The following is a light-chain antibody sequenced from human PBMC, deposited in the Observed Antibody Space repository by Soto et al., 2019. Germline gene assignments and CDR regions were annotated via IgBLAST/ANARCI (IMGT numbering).Light chain of an antibody. CDR1: QSISSW. Sequence: DIQMTQSPSTLSASVGDRVTITCRASQSISSWLAWYQQKPGKAPKHLIYKASSLESGVPSRFSGSGSGTEFTLTISSLQPDDLATYYCQQYNSFPTFGQGTKVEIK. J-gene: IGKJ1*01. CDR3: QQYNSFPT. CDR2: KAS. V-gene: IGKV1-5*03.